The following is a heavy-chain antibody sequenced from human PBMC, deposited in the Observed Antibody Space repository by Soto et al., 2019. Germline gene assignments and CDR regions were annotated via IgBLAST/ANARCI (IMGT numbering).Heavy chain of an antibody. V-gene: IGHV1-18*01. CDR2: ISTYNGHT. CDR1: GYSFTSYG. J-gene: IGHJ6*02. CDR3: ARDLTIVPATHPRLENYGMDV. Sequence: QVQLVQSTGEVKKPGASVKVSCKASGYSFTSYGISWVRRAPGQGLEWMGWISTYNGHTQFVERFQGRVTMTTDTSTKTVYIELRNLRSDDTAHYYCARDLTIVPATHPRLENYGMDVWGQGTTVIVSS. D-gene: IGHD2-2*01.